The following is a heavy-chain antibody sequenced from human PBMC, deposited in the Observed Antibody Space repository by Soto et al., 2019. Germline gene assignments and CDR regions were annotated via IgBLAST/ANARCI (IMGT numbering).Heavy chain of an antibody. V-gene: IGHV5-51*01. D-gene: IGHD3-10*01. CDR3: ARKYYYGAGTLDY. CDR1: GYTFTNYW. Sequence: GESLKISCKGSGYTFTNYWIGWVRQMPGKGLEWMGSIYPGDSETRYSPSFQGQVTMSADKSISTAYLQWSSLKASDSAIYYCARKYYYGAGTLDYWGQGTLVTVSS. J-gene: IGHJ4*02. CDR2: IYPGDSET.